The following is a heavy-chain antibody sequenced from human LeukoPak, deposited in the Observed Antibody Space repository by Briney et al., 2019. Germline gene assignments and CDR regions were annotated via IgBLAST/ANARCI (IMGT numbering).Heavy chain of an antibody. CDR3: ARSSSSWASFDY. D-gene: IGHD2-2*01. Sequence: GGSLRLSCAASGFTFRSYWMHWVRQAPGKGLLWVSRINTDGRNTNYADAVKGRFTISRDNAKNTLYLQMNSLRAEDTAGYYCARSSSSWASFDYWGQGTLVTVSS. V-gene: IGHV3-74*01. J-gene: IGHJ4*02. CDR2: INTDGRNT. CDR1: GFTFRSYW.